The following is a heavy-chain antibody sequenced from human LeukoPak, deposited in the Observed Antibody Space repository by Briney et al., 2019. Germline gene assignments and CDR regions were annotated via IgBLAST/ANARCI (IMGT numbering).Heavy chain of an antibody. CDR2: ISGSGGST. CDR1: GFTFSSYA. J-gene: IGHJ3*02. CDR3: ATDYGGNSDAFDI. D-gene: IGHD4-23*01. Sequence: GGSLRLSCAASGFTFSSYAMSWVRQAPGKGLEWVSAISGSGGSTYYADSVTGRITIYRDNSKNTLYLQMNSLSAEDTAVYYCATDYGGNSDAFDIWGQGTMVTVSS. V-gene: IGHV3-23*01.